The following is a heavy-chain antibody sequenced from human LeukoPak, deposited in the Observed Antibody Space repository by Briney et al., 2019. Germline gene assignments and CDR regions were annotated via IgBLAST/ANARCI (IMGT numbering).Heavy chain of an antibody. J-gene: IGHJ4*02. V-gene: IGHV3-23*01. CDR2: ISGSGGTT. CDR3: AKDFVGYSYGAFDC. Sequence: TGGSLRLSCAASGFTFSSCAMSWVRQAPGKGLEWVSAISGSGGTTYYADSVKGRFTVSRDNSKNTLYLQMNSLRAEDTAVYYCAKDFVGYSYGAFDCWGQGTLVTVSS. D-gene: IGHD5-18*01. CDR1: GFTFSSCA.